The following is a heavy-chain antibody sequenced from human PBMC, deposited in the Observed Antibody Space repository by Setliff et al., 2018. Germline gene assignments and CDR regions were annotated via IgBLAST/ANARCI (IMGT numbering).Heavy chain of an antibody. V-gene: IGHV1-18*01. Sequence: ASVKVSCKASGYTFRQSIVSWVRQAPGQGLEWMGWISGYTGNTNYAQKLQGRVTMTTDTSTSTAYMELRSLRSDDTAVYYCSRLVRYCTTTACQRASGAEFWGQGTLVTVSS. J-gene: IGHJ4*02. CDR2: ISGYTGNT. D-gene: IGHD2-8*01. CDR1: GYTFRQSI. CDR3: SRLVRYCTTTACQRASGAEF.